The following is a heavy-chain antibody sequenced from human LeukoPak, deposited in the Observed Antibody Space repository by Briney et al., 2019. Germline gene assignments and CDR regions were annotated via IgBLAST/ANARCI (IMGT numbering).Heavy chain of an antibody. CDR1: NGSLSSGSYY. J-gene: IGHJ4*02. CDR3: ARQTGSGLFILP. D-gene: IGHD3/OR15-3a*01. Sequence: SQTLSLTCTVSNGSLSSGSYYWGWIRQPPGKGLEWIGSIYYSGNTYYNASLKSQVSISIDTSKNQFSLRLTSVTAADTAVYYCARQTGSGLFILPGGQGTLVTVSS. V-gene: IGHV4-39*01. CDR2: IYYSGNT.